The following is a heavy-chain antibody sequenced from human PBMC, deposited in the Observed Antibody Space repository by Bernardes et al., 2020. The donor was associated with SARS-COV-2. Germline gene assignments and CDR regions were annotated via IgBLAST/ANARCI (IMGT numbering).Heavy chain of an antibody. CDR2: ISYDGSNK. V-gene: IGHV3-30-3*01. CDR1: GFTFSSSA. J-gene: IGHJ6*02. D-gene: IGHD3-9*01. Sequence: GGSLRLSCAASGFTFSSSAMHWVRQAPGQGLEWVAVISYDGSNKYYADSVKGRFTISRDNSKNTLYLQMNSLRAEDTAVYYCARALRYDILTGYYPYYYYGMDVWGQGTTVTVSS. CDR3: ARALRYDILTGYYPYYYYGMDV.